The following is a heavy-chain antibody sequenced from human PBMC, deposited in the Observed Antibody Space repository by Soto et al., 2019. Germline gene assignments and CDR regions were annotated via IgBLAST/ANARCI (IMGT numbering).Heavy chain of an antibody. D-gene: IGHD5-12*01. Sequence: GGSLRLSCAASGFTFSSYAMSWVRQAPGKGLEWVSAISGSGGSTYYADSVKGRFTISRDNSKNTLYLQMNSLRAEDTAVYYCAKDKNIVATIPDYYYMDVWGKGPRSPSP. CDR3: AKDKNIVATIPDYYYMDV. V-gene: IGHV3-23*01. CDR2: ISGSGGST. CDR1: GFTFSSYA. J-gene: IGHJ6*03.